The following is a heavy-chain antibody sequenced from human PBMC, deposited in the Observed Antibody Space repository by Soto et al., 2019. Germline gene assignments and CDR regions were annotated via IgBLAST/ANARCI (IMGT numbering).Heavy chain of an antibody. CDR1: GFTFSSYG. CDR3: AKMVAAAGTDY. V-gene: IGHV3-30*18. CDR2: ISYDGSNK. J-gene: IGHJ4*02. D-gene: IGHD6-13*01. Sequence: PGGSLRLSCAASGFTFSSYGMHWVRQAPGKGLEWVAVISYDGSNKYYADSVKGRFTISRDNSKNTLYLQMNSLRAEDAAVYYCAKMVAAAGTDYWGQGTLVTVSS.